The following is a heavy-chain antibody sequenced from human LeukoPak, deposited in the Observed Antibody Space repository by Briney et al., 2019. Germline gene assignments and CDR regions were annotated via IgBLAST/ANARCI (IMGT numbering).Heavy chain of an antibody. CDR3: ARVGGYQGLHH. CDR2: ISDYNGTT. J-gene: IGHJ4*02. CDR1: GYIFTSYS. Sequence: PGDSVKVSCTSSGYIFTSYSITWVRQAPGQGLEWMGWISDYNGTTNYARNLQGRVSMTEDTSKSTAYMELRRMTSDATAVYYCARVGGYQGLHHWGQETLVSVSS. V-gene: IGHV1-18*04. D-gene: IGHD1-26*01.